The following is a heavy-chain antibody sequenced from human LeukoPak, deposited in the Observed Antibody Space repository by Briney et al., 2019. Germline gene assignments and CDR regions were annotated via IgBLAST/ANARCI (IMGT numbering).Heavy chain of an antibody. J-gene: IGHJ4*02. D-gene: IGHD3-3*01. CDR3: AKDTIFGVVIMKFLDY. CDR2: VSGLSK. V-gene: IGHV3-23*01. Sequence: VSGLSKYYADSVKGGLTISRENSKNTLYLQMNSLRAEDTAVYYCAKDTIFGVVIMKFLDYWGQGTLVTVSS.